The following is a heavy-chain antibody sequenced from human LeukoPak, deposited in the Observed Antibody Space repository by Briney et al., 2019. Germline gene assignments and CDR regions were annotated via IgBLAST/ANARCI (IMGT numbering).Heavy chain of an antibody. CDR2: IKSKTDGGTT. J-gene: IGHJ4*02. V-gene: IGHV3-15*07. Sequence: GGSLRLSCAASGFTFSNAWMNWVRQAPGKGLEWVGRIKSKTDGGTTDYAAPVKGRFTISRDDSKNTLYLQMNSLKTEDTAVYYCTTDYRSLGYYDRRPHDYWGQGTLVTVSS. CDR1: GFTFSNAW. D-gene: IGHD3-22*01. CDR3: TTDYRSLGYYDRRPHDY.